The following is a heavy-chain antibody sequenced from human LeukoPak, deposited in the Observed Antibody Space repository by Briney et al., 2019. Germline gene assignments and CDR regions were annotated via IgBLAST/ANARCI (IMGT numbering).Heavy chain of an antibody. V-gene: IGHV3-23*01. CDR2: ISGSGGST. CDR3: VYYYDSSGYYSDY. J-gene: IGHJ4*02. Sequence: GGSLRLSCAASGFTFSSYATSWVRQAPGKGLEWVSAISGSGGSTYYADSVKGRFTISRDNSKNTLYLQMNSLRAEDTAVYYCVYYYDSSGYYSDYWGQGTLVTVSS. CDR1: GFTFSSYA. D-gene: IGHD3-22*01.